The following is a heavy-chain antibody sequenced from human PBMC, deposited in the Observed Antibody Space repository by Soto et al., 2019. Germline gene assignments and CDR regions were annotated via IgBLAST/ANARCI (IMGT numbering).Heavy chain of an antibody. CDR3: TTDTNRTIVKVRFDY. D-gene: IGHD3-22*01. CDR1: GFTFANAW. J-gene: IGHJ4*01. CDR2: IKSNTDGGTT. V-gene: IGHV3-15*07. Sequence: PGGSLRLSCAASGFTFANAWINWVRQAPGKGLEWVGRIKSNTDGGTTDFAEPVNGRFALSRDDSNKMVYLQMNGLKTEDAAVYFWTTDTNRTIVKVRFDYWGHGTLVTVSS.